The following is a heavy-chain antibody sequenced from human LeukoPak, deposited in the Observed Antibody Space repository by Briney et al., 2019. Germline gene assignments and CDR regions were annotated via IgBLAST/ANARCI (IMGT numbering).Heavy chain of an antibody. CDR3: ARPRGAKHGWYFDL. J-gene: IGHJ2*01. V-gene: IGHV1-2*02. D-gene: IGHD3-10*01. CDR2: INPNSGGT. CDR1: GYTFTGYY. Sequence: ASVKVSCEASGYTFTGYYMHWVRQAPGQGLEWMGWINPNSGGTNYAQKFQGRVTMTRDTSISTAYMELSRLRSDDTAVYYCARPRGAKHGWYFDLWGRGTLVTVSS.